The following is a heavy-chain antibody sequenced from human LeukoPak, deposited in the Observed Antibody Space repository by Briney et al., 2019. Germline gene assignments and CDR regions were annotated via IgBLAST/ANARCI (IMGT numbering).Heavy chain of an antibody. V-gene: IGHV3-23*01. D-gene: IGHD5-18*01. CDR3: AKDRGYSSVFDY. CDR1: GFTFSSYA. Sequence: PGGSLRLSCAASGFTFSSYAMSWVRQVPGKGLEWVSAISGSGGSTYYADSVKGRFTISRDNSKNTLYLQMNSLRAEDTAVYYCAKDRGYSSVFDYWGQGTLVTVSS. J-gene: IGHJ4*02. CDR2: ISGSGGST.